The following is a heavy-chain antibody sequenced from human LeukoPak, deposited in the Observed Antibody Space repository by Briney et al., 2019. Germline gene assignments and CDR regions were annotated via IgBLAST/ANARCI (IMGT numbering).Heavy chain of an antibody. Sequence: PGGSLRLSCAASGFTFNNYAMSWVRQAPGKGLEWVSAISGGGGSTYYADPLKGRFTISRDNSKNTLYLQMNSLRAEDTALYYCAKDGIGGIYYDSSGYFDYWGQGTLVTVSS. V-gene: IGHV3-23*01. J-gene: IGHJ4*02. CDR2: ISGGGGST. CDR1: GFTFNNYA. CDR3: AKDGIGGIYYDSSGYFDY. D-gene: IGHD3-22*01.